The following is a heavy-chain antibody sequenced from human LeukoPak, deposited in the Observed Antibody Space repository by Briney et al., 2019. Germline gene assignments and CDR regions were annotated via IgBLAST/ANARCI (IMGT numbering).Heavy chain of an antibody. CDR2: IYHSGST. CDR3: ARNYYGSGSSPYYFDY. Sequence: GSLRLSCAASGFTFSRFWMSWVRQPPGKGLEWIGEIYHSGSTNYNPSLKSRVTISVDKSKNQFSLKLSSVTAADTAVYYCARNYYGSGSSPYYFDYWGQGTLVTVSS. J-gene: IGHJ4*02. D-gene: IGHD3-10*01. CDR1: GFTFSRFW. V-gene: IGHV4-4*02.